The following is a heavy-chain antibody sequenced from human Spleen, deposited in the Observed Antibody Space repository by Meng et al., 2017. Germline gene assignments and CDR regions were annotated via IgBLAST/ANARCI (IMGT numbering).Heavy chain of an antibody. V-gene: IGHV3-33*06. J-gene: IGHJ4*02. CDR2: IWYDGSNE. CDR1: GFTFSSYA. Sequence: GESLKISCAASGFTFSSYAMHWLRQAPGKGLEWVAVIWYDGSNEYYADSVKGRFTISRDNSKNTLYLQMDNMRVEHTGVYYCVKGGMVRGVIRTPFDSWGQGTLVTVSS. CDR3: VKGGMVRGVIRTPFDS. D-gene: IGHD3-10*01.